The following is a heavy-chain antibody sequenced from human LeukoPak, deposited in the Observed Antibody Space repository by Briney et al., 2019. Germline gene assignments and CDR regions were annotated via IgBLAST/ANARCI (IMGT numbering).Heavy chain of an antibody. CDR2: IYHSGST. D-gene: IGHD2-2*01. CDR3: ARARGYCSSTSCYFDY. CDR1: GGSISSGGYS. J-gene: IGHJ4*02. V-gene: IGHV4-30-2*01. Sequence: SQTLSLTCAVSGGSISSGGYSWSWIRQPPGKGLEWIGYIYHSGSTYYNPSLKSRVIISVDRSKNQFSLKLSSVTAADTAVYYCARARGYCSSTSCYFDYWGQGTLVTVSS.